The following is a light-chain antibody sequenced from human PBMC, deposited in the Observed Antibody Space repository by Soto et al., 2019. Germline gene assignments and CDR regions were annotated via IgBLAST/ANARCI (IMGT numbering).Light chain of an antibody. CDR3: QQFGTSTWT. Sequence: EIVSTQSPDTLSLSPGERAALSCRASQSVSSSYLAWYQQKPGQAPRLLIYGASSRATGIPDRFSGSGSGTDFTLTISRLEPEDFAVYYCQQFGTSTWTFGQGTKVEIK. CDR2: GAS. J-gene: IGKJ1*01. V-gene: IGKV3-20*01. CDR1: QSVSSSY.